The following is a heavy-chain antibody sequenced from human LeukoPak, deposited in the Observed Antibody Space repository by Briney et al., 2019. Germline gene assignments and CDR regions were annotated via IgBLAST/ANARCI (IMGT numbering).Heavy chain of an antibody. Sequence: SETLSLTCTVSGGSISSGDYYWSWIRQPPGKGLEWIGYIYYSGSTYYNPSLKSRVTISVDTSKNQFSLKLSSVTAADTAVYYCARGWSRPARLFIWGQGTLVTVSS. CDR3: ARGWSRPARLFI. D-gene: IGHD2-15*01. J-gene: IGHJ4*02. CDR2: IYYSGST. V-gene: IGHV4-30-4*01. CDR1: GGSISSGDYY.